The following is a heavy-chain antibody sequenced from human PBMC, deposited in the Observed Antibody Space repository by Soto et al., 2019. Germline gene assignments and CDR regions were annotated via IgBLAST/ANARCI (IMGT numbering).Heavy chain of an antibody. D-gene: IGHD2-15*01. CDR3: ARGTGGNWAAFDV. V-gene: IGHV1-18*01. Sequence: VQLVQSGAEVKKPGASVKVSCKASGYTFSSYAITWVRQAPGQGLEWMGWISAYNDNTNYAQNLQGRVTMTTDTSTSTAYMELGSLRSDDTAVYYCARGTGGNWAAFDVWGQGTMVTVSS. CDR1: GYTFSSYA. J-gene: IGHJ3*01. CDR2: ISAYNDNT.